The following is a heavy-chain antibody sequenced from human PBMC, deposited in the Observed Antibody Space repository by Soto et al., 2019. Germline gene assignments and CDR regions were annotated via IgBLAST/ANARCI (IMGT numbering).Heavy chain of an antibody. J-gene: IGHJ3*02. D-gene: IGHD5-18*01. V-gene: IGHV1-69*02. Sequence: SVKVSCKASGGTFSSYTISWVRQAPGQGLEWMGRIIPILGIANYAQKFQGRVTITADKSTSTAYMELSSLRSEDTAVYYCAEAVDTAMAPLDIWGQGTMVTVSS. CDR3: AEAVDTAMAPLDI. CDR1: GGTFSSYT. CDR2: IIPILGIA.